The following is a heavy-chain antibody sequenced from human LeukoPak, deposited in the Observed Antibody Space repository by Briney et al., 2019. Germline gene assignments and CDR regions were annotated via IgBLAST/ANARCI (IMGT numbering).Heavy chain of an antibody. J-gene: IGHJ4*02. Sequence: GGSLRLSCAASGFSLSSYEMNWVRQAPGKGLGWVSHISSDGHVETYVDSVRGRFTMSRDNAKNFLFLQMNGLRAEDTAVYYCARDTLNGPFVISLDYWGQGALVTVSS. D-gene: IGHD3-9*01. V-gene: IGHV3-48*03. CDR3: ARDTLNGPFVISLDY. CDR2: ISSDGHVE. CDR1: GFSLSSYE.